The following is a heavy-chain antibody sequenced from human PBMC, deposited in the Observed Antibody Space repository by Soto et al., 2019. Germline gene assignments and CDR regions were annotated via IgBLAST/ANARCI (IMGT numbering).Heavy chain of an antibody. D-gene: IGHD3-3*01. CDR2: IYYSGST. CDR3: ARPTYYDFWSGAPFDP. J-gene: IGHJ5*02. V-gene: IGHV4-30-4*01. Sequence: SETLSLTFTVSGGSISSGDYYWSWIRQPPGKGLEWIGYIYYSGSTYYNPSLKIRVTISVDTSKNQFSLKLSSVTAADKAVYYCARPTYYDFWSGAPFDPWGQGTLVTVTA. CDR1: GGSISSGDYY.